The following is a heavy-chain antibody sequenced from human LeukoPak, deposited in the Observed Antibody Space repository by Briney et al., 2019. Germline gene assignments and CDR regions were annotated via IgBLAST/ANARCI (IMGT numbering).Heavy chain of an antibody. J-gene: IGHJ4*02. CDR2: VSSSGVST. CDR1: GFTLSSYD. D-gene: IGHD6-25*01. V-gene: IGHV3-23*01. Sequence: GGSLRLSCAASGFTLSSYDMNWVRQAPWKGLEWVSAVSSSGVSTYYADSVKGRFTVSRDNSRDTLYLQMNTLRVEDTAIYYCANISLGSGCYRRGFDYWGQGILVTVSS. CDR3: ANISLGSGCYRRGFDY.